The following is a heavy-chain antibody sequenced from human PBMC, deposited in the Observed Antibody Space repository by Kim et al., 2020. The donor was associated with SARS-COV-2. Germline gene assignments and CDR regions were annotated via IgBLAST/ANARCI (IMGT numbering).Heavy chain of an antibody. CDR3: ARDYCGGDCFPDNNYFYY. V-gene: IGHV3-7*01. D-gene: IGHD2-21*02. CDR2: IKQDGSEK. Sequence: GGSLRLSCAASGFTFSSYLMSWVRQAPGKGLEWVAYIKQDGSEKYYVDSVKGRFTISRDNAKNSLYLQMNSLRAEDTAVYYCARDYCGGDCFPDNNYFYYFFQVTLLTGSS. J-gene: IGHJ4*02. CDR1: GFTFSSYL.